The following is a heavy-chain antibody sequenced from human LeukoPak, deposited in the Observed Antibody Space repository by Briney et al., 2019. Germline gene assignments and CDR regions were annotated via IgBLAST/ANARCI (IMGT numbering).Heavy chain of an antibody. V-gene: IGHV3-9*01. Sequence: PGGSLRLSCAASGFTFSDYDMHWVRQAPGKGLEWVSGISWNSGSIGYADSVKGRFTISRDNAKNSLYPQMNSLRAEDTALYYCAKGYDSSGYGDAFDIWGQGTMVTVSS. CDR3: AKGYDSSGYGDAFDI. J-gene: IGHJ3*02. CDR1: GFTFSDYD. CDR2: ISWNSGSI. D-gene: IGHD3-22*01.